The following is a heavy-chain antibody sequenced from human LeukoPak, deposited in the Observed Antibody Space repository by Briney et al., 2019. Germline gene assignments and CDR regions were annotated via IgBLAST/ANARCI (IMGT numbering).Heavy chain of an antibody. Sequence: HPGGSLRLSCAASGFTFSSYGMHWVRQAPGKGLEWVAVISYDGSNKYYADSVKGRFTISRDNSKNTLYLQMNSLRAEDTAVYYCASSPRGSGHDGDTHLDYWGQGTLVTVSS. D-gene: IGHD5-12*01. J-gene: IGHJ4*02. CDR3: ASSPRGSGHDGDTHLDY. CDR2: ISYDGSNK. CDR1: GFTFSSYG. V-gene: IGHV3-30*03.